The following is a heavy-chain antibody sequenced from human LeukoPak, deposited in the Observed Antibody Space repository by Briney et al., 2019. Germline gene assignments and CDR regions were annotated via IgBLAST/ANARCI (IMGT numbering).Heavy chain of an antibody. V-gene: IGHV3-21*01. CDR2: ISSSSSYI. Sequence: GGSLRLSCAASGXTFSSYSMNWVRQAPGKGLEWVSSISSSSSYIYYADSVKGRFTISRDNAKNSLYLQMNSLRAEDTAVYYCAKGSDYYGSGSDFNNNWFDPWGQGTLVIVSS. D-gene: IGHD3-10*01. J-gene: IGHJ5*02. CDR1: GXTFSSYS. CDR3: AKGSDYYGSGSDFNNNWFDP.